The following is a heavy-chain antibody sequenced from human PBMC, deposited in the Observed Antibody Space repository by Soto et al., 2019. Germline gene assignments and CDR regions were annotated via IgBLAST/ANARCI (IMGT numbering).Heavy chain of an antibody. J-gene: IGHJ4*02. V-gene: IGHV3-33*01. D-gene: IGHD3-10*02. CDR2: IWYDGSNK. CDR1: GFTFSSYG. CDR3: ARDGVRDPPLDY. Sequence: GGSLRLSCAASGFTFSSYGMHWVRQAPGKGLEWVAVIWYDGSNKYYADSVKGRFTISRDNSKNTLYLQMNSLRAEDTAVYYCARDGVRDPPLDYWGQGTLVTVSS.